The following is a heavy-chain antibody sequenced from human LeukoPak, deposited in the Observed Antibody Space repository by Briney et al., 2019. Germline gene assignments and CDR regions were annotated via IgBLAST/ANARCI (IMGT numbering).Heavy chain of an antibody. V-gene: IGHV1-18*01. D-gene: IGHD3-10*01. Sequence: ASVKVSCKASGYTFTSYGISWVRPAPGQGLEWMGWISAYNGNTNYAQKLQGRVTMTTDTSTSTAYMELRSLRSDDTAVYYCARVTLYYGSGSYLFDYWGQGTLVTVSS. CDR1: GYTFTSYG. CDR3: ARVTLYYGSGSYLFDY. J-gene: IGHJ4*02. CDR2: ISAYNGNT.